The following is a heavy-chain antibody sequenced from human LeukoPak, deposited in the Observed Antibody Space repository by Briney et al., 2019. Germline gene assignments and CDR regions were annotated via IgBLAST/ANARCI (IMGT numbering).Heavy chain of an antibody. CDR1: GFTFSSHA. CDR3: AKAAYGDYVNWFDP. Sequence: PGGSLRLSCAASGFTFSSHAMNWVRQAPGKGLEWVSSIGGIGASTYYADSVKGRFTISRDNSKYTLYLQMNSLRGEDTALYYCAKAAYGDYVNWFDPWGQGILVIVSS. D-gene: IGHD4-17*01. V-gene: IGHV3-23*01. J-gene: IGHJ5*02. CDR2: IGGIGAST.